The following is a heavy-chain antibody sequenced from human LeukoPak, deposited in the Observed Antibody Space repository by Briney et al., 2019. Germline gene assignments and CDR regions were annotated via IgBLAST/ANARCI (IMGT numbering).Heavy chain of an antibody. CDR2: IYTSGGT. CDR3: AGRGSSSGSFDI. CDR1: GGSITNLDYY. Sequence: PSQTLSLTCTVSGGSITNLDYYWTWIRQPAGKRLKWIGRIYTSGGTNYTPSLKSRVTMSVDRSKNEISLHLASLTAADTALYYCAGRGSSSGSFDIWGPGTFVTVSS. J-gene: IGHJ3*02. V-gene: IGHV4-61*02. D-gene: IGHD3-10*01.